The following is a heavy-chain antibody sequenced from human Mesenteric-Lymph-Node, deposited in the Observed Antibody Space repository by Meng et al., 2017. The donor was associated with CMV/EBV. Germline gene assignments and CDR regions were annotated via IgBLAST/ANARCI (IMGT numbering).Heavy chain of an antibody. CDR1: GGSFSGYY. V-gene: IGHV4-31*11. CDR2: IYYSGST. Sequence: LRLSCAVYGGSFSGYYWTWIRQHPGKGLEWIGYIYYSGSTYYNPSLKSRLTISVDTSKNQFSLRLSSVTAADTAVYYCARDGPVIGMDVWGQGTTVTVSS. J-gene: IGHJ6*02. D-gene: IGHD2/OR15-2a*01. CDR3: ARDGPVIGMDV.